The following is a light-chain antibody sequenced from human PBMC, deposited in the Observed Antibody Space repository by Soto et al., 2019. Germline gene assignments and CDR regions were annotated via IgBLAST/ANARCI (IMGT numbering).Light chain of an antibody. CDR2: EVS. V-gene: IGLV2-8*01. CDR1: SSDVGDYNN. Sequence: QSALTQPPSASGSPGQSVTISCTGTSSDVGDYNNVSWYQQHPGKAPKLLIYEVSKRPSGVPDRFSGSKSGNTASLTVSGLQPEDEADYYCSSYAGTHNVVFGGGTKVTVL. J-gene: IGLJ2*01. CDR3: SSYAGTHNVV.